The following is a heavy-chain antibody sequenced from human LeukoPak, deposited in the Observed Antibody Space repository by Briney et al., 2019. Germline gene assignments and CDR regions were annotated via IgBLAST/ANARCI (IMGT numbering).Heavy chain of an antibody. CDR1: GYTFTSYG. D-gene: IGHD3-9*01. CDR2: ISAYNGNT. CDR3: AREESYYDILTGSHGMDV. J-gene: IGHJ6*02. V-gene: IGHV1-18*01. Sequence: GASVKVSCKASGYTFTSYGISWVRQAPGQGLEWMGWISAYNGNTNYAQKLQGRVTMTIDTSTSTAYMELRSLRSDDTAVYYCAREESYYDILTGSHGMDVWGQGTTVTVSS.